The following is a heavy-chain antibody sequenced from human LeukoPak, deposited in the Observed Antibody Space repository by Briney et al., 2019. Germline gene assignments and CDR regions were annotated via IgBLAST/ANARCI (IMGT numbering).Heavy chain of an antibody. V-gene: IGHV4-38-2*02. D-gene: IGHD3-9*01. J-gene: IGHJ6*03. CDR3: ARDGSDILTGSYYYYYYMDV. CDR2: IYHSGST. Sequence: SETLSLTCTVSGYSISSGYYWGWIRQPPGKGLEWIGSIYHSGSTYYNPSLKSRVTISVDTSKNQFSLKLSSVTAADTAVYYCARDGSDILTGSYYYYYYMDVWGKGTTVTISS. CDR1: GYSISSGYY.